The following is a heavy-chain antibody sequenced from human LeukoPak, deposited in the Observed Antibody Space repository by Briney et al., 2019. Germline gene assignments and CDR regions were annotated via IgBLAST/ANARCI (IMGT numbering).Heavy chain of an antibody. CDR2: ISDIGGST. D-gene: IGHD3-3*02. J-gene: IGHJ6*03. CDR1: GFTFSSYG. Sequence: PGGSLRLSCAASGFTFSSYGMSWVRQAPGKGLEWVSSISDIGGSTYYAYSVKGRFTISRDNSKNTLYLQMNSLRAEDTAVYYCAKDRGAFDLSEYYYYMDVWGKGTTVTISS. V-gene: IGHV3-23*01. CDR3: AKDRGAFDLSEYYYYMDV.